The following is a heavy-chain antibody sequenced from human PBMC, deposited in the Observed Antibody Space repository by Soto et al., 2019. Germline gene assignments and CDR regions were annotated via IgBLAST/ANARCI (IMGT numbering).Heavy chain of an antibody. J-gene: IGHJ4*02. CDR3: ARRGGGVVLAATTPFDY. Sequence: QVPLQESGPRLVRPSGTLSLTCTVSSSSITTANWWSWVRQPPGRGLEWIGEIYHSGSTNYNLSLKSRVTLSVDKSKNQCSRRLSSVTAADTAMYYCARRGGGVVLAATTPFDYWCQGTRVTVSS. CDR1: SSSITTANW. CDR2: IYHSGST. V-gene: IGHV4-4*02. D-gene: IGHD2-15*01.